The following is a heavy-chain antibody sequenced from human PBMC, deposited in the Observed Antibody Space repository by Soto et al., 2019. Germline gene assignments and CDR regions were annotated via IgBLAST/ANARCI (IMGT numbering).Heavy chain of an antibody. CDR1: GFTVSWNY. V-gene: IGHV3-53*01. D-gene: IGHD5-12*01. Sequence: EVQVVQSGGGLIQPGGALKLSYAVSGFTVSWNYMNWVRQAPGKGLEWVSVVYTDGTTYYADSVKGRFTISRDNSKNTLFLQMNSLRAEDTAIYYCARDVAAGSYYFDHWGQGSLVTVSS. CDR3: ARDVAAGSYYFDH. J-gene: IGHJ4*02. CDR2: VYTDGTT.